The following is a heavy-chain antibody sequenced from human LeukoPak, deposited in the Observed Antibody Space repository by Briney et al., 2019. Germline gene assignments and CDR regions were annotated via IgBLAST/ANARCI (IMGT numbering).Heavy chain of an antibody. CDR1: GFTLSSYW. V-gene: IGHV3-7*01. Sequence: PGGSLRLSCAASGFTLSSYWMSWVRQAPGKGLEWVANIKQDGSEKYYVDSVKGRFTISRDNAKNSLYLQMNSLRAEDTAVYYCARDGDSYGSGSPPFDYWGQGTLVTVSS. CDR3: ARDGDSYGSGSPPFDY. CDR2: IKQDGSEK. J-gene: IGHJ4*02. D-gene: IGHD3-10*01.